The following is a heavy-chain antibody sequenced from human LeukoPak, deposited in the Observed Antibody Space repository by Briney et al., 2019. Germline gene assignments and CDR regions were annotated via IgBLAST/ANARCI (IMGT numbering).Heavy chain of an antibody. CDR2: ISSSGSTI. J-gene: IGHJ3*02. V-gene: IGHV3-11*04. D-gene: IGHD1-14*01. CDR1: GFTFSDYY. Sequence: KPGGFLRLSCAASGFTFSDYYMSWIRQAPGKGLEWVSYISSSGSTIYYADSVKGRFTISRDNAKNSVYLQMNSPRAEDSAVYYCTRDLGLHHAFDIWSQGTMVTISS. CDR3: TRDLGLHHAFDI.